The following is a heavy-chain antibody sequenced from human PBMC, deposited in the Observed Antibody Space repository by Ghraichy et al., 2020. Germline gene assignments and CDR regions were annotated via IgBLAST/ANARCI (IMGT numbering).Heavy chain of an antibody. Sequence: SETLSLTCAVSGYSISSGYYWGWIRQPPGKGLEWIGSIYHSGSTYYNPSLKSRVTISVDTSKNQFSLKLNSVTAADTAVYYCARGTRYGDYLNWFDPWGQGTLVTVSS. J-gene: IGHJ5*02. D-gene: IGHD4-17*01. CDR2: IYHSGST. CDR1: GYSISSGYY. V-gene: IGHV4-38-2*01. CDR3: ARGTRYGDYLNWFDP.